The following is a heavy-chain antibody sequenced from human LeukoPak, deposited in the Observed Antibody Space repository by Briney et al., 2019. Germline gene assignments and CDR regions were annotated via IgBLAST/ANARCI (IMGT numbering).Heavy chain of an antibody. CDR3: ARGGGSSWLSPLDY. D-gene: IGHD6-13*01. Sequence: VXGGSISSYYWSWMRQPAGKGLEWIXRIYSSGSTAYNPSLRSLLTVSLDTSKNQFSLKLISVTAADTAVYYCARGGGSSWLSPLDYWGQGALVTVSS. CDR1: GGSISSYY. CDR2: IYSSGST. J-gene: IGHJ4*02. V-gene: IGHV4-4*07.